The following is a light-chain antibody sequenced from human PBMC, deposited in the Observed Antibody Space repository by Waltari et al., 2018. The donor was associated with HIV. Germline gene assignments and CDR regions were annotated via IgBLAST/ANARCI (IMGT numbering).Light chain of an antibody. CDR2: EDS. V-gene: IGLV3-10*01. CDR1: ALAKKS. Sequence: SYELTQPPSVSVSPGQTARITCSGDALAKKSAYWYQQKSGQDPGLVIYEDSKRPSGIPERFSGSSSGTVATLTISGAQVEDEADYYCYSTDSSGNHPWVFGGGTKLTVL. J-gene: IGLJ3*02. CDR3: YSTDSSGNHPWV.